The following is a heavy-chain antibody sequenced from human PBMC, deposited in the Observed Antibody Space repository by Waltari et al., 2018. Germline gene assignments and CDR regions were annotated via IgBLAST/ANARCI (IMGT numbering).Heavy chain of an antibody. D-gene: IGHD3-3*01. J-gene: IGHJ5*02. V-gene: IGHV4-61*09. CDR1: GASVSSGNHY. Sequence: QVQLQESGPGLVKPSQTLSLTCSVSGASVSSGNHYLHWIRQPAGKCLEWIGYIYASESTSYNPSLTSRVTISVDTSKNQFSLKLSSVTAADTAMYYCARDIPLWSGYYDWFDPWGQGTLVTVSS. CDR2: IYASEST. CDR3: ARDIPLWSGYYDWFDP.